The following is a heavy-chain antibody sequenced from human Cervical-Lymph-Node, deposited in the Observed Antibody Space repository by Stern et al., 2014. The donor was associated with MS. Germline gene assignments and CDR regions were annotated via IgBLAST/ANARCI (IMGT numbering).Heavy chain of an antibody. CDR1: GGSISSYY. J-gene: IGHJ4*02. CDR2: THYTGST. D-gene: IGHD6-19*01. CDR3: ARQTRGAGAPDAY. V-gene: IGHV4-59*08. Sequence: VQLVESGPGLVKPSETLSLTCTLSGGSISSYYWSWIRQPPGKGLEWIGYTHYTGSTNYNPSLKRRVTISPDTSKNQFFLNMSPVTAADTAVYYCARQTRGAGAPDAYWGQGTLVTVSS.